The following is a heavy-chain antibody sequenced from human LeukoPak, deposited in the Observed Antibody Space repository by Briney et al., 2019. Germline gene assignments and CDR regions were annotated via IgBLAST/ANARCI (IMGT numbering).Heavy chain of an antibody. CDR3: AKGHFWSGYYKFDY. CDR1: GFTFDDYG. CDR2: ITADGGSA. J-gene: IGHJ4*02. D-gene: IGHD3-3*02. Sequence: GGSLRLSCAASGFTFDDYGMHWVRQAPGKGLEWVSLITADGGSAYYVDSVKGRLTISRDNRKNSLHLQMNSLRTEDTALYFCAKGHFWSGYYKFDYWGQGALVTVSS. V-gene: IGHV3-43*02.